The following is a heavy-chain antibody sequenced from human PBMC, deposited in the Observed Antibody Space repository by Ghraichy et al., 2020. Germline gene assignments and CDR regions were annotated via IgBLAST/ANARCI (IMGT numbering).Heavy chain of an antibody. J-gene: IGHJ4*02. CDR2: INHSGST. CDR3: ARLRRGYSSSFYFDY. CDR1: GGSFSGYY. V-gene: IGHV4-34*01. Sequence: LSLTCAVYGGSFSGYYWSWIRQPPGKGLEWIGEINHSGSTNYNPSLKSRVTISVDTSKNQFSLKLSSVTAADTAVYYCARLRRGYSSSFYFDYWGQGTLVTVSS. D-gene: IGHD6-6*01.